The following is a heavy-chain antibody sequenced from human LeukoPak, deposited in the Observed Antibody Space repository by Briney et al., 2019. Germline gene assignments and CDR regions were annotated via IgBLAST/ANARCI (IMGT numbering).Heavy chain of an antibody. Sequence: SETLSLTCAVYGGSFCGYYWSWIRQPPGKGLEWIGEINHSGSTNYNPSLKSRVTISVDTSKNQFSLKLSSVTAADTAVYYCARGPDWFDPWGQGTLVTVSS. CDR2: INHSGST. CDR3: ARGPDWFDP. J-gene: IGHJ5*02. V-gene: IGHV4-34*01. CDR1: GGSFCGYY.